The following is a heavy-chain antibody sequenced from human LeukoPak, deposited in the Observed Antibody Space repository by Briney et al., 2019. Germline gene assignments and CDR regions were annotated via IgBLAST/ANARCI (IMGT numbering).Heavy chain of an antibody. CDR1: XYG. J-gene: IGHJ5*02. V-gene: IGHV1-18*01. Sequence: XYGISWXRQAPGQGLEWMGWISAYNGNTNYAQKLQGRVTMTTDTSTSTAYMELRSLRSDDTAVYYCARCIWFRENWFDPWGQGTLVTVSS. CDR2: ISAYNGNT. D-gene: IGHD3-10*01. CDR3: ARCIWFRENWFDP.